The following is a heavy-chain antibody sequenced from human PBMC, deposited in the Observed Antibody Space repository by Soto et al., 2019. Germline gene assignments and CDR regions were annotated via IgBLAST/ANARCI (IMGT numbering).Heavy chain of an antibody. D-gene: IGHD1-7*01. CDR2: INPNSGGT. CDR3: ARGGELPSTEILGSDD. J-gene: IGHJ4*02. Sequence: ASVKVSCKASGYTFTGYYMHWVRQAPGQGLEWMGWINPNSGGTNFAQKFQGWVTMTRDTSISTAYMELSRLRSDDTAVYYCARGGELPSTEILGSDDWGQGTLVTVSS. V-gene: IGHV1-2*04. CDR1: GYTFTGYY.